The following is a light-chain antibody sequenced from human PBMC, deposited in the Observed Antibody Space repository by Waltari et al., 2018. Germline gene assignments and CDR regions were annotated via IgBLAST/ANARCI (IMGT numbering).Light chain of an antibody. CDR1: ALPDQY. Sequence: SSELTQSPSVSVSPGQTARITCSGDALPDQYAFWYQPKPGQPPVLVIYKDSERPSGIPGRFSGSSSGTIVTLTISGVQAEDEADYYCQSADSSGTLFGGGTRLTVL. CDR3: QSADSSGTL. CDR2: KDS. J-gene: IGLJ2*01. V-gene: IGLV3-25*03.